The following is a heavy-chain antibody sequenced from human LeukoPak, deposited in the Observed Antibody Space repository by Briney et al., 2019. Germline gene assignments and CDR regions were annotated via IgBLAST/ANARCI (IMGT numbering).Heavy chain of an antibody. D-gene: IGHD4-23*01. CDR3: ARDGGPNNYWFDP. V-gene: IGHV4-34*01. Sequence: SETLSLTCALYGGSFSGYYGLWVRQAPGKGLEWLGEVGHSGLTNYKTSLKSRLTISLAMSKNQFSLRLTSVTAADTAVYYCARDGGPNNYWFDPWGQGTLVTVSS. J-gene: IGHJ5*02. CDR2: VGHSGLT. CDR1: GGSFSGYY.